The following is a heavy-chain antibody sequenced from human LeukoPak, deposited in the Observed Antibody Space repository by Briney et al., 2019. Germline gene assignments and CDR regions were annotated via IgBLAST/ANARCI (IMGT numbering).Heavy chain of an antibody. CDR3: ARSGSSYDGSQSWFDY. D-gene: IGHD3-22*01. J-gene: IGHJ4*02. V-gene: IGHV3-48*01. Sequence: GGSLRPSCAASRLTFSSYSMNWVRQAPGKGLEWISYISSGSSTIYYADSVKGRFTISRDNAKNSLYLHLSSLRAEDTAVYYCARSGSSYDGSQSWFDYWGQGTLVTVSS. CDR1: RLTFSSYS. CDR2: ISSGSSTI.